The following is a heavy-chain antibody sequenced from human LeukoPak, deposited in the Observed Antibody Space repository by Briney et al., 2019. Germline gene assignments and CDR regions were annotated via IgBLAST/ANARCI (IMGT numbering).Heavy chain of an antibody. V-gene: IGHV1-46*01. CDR1: GYTLTNYY. CDR3: ARYNGDLAGGFDC. CDR2: INPAGGNT. J-gene: IGHJ4*02. Sequence: ASVKLSCGASGYTLTNYYIHWVRQAPGRGLEWVGIINPAGGNTGYAQKFQGRVTMTRDTSTSTVYMELSSLRSEDTAVYYCARYNGDLAGGFDCWGRGTLVTAAS. D-gene: IGHD4-17*01.